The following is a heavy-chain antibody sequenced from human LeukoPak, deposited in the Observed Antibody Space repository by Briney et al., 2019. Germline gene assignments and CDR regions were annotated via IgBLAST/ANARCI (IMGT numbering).Heavy chain of an antibody. D-gene: IGHD6-19*01. V-gene: IGHV3-30*03. CDR3: AREVAVTGTPSLDN. Sequence: PGGSLRLSCAASGFTFRGYGMHWVRQAPGKGLEWVAVISYDGSNKYYGDFVKGRFTISRDNSKNTLYLQMNSLRVEDTAIYYCAREVAVTGTPSLDNWGQGTLVTVSS. CDR1: GFTFRGYG. J-gene: IGHJ4*02. CDR2: ISYDGSNK.